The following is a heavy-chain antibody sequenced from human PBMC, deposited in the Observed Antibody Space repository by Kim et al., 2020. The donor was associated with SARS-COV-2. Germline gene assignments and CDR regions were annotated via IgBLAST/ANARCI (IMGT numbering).Heavy chain of an antibody. D-gene: IGHD3-22*01. CDR2: IYDGGGT. Sequence: SETLSLTCTVSGGSISSYYWSWIRQPPGKGLGWGGWIYDGGGTNYNPSLKSRVTISVDTSKNQFSLKLSSVTAADTAVYYCARQGDSSGYYYYYYGMDVWGQGTTVTVSS. CDR3: ARQGDSSGYYYYYYGMDV. CDR1: GGSISSYY. J-gene: IGHJ6*02. V-gene: IGHV4-59*08.